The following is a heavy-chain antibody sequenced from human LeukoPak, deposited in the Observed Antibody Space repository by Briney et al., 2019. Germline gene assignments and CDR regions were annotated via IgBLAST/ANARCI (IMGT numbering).Heavy chain of an antibody. CDR1: GGSISSYY. J-gene: IGHJ4*02. CDR2: IYYSGST. Sequence: PSETLSLTCTVSGGSISSYYWSWIRQPPGKGLEWIGYIYYSGSTNYNPSLKSRVTISVDTSKNQFSLKLSSVTAADTAVYYCARDAIWFGGPPLWGQGTLVTVSS. CDR3: ARDAIWFGGPPL. D-gene: IGHD3-10*01. V-gene: IGHV4-59*01.